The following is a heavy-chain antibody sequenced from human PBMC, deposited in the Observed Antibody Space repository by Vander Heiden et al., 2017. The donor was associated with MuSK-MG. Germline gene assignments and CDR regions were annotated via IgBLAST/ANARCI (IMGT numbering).Heavy chain of an antibody. J-gene: IGHJ4*02. D-gene: IGHD2-15*01. CDR1: GGSFSGYY. V-gene: IGHV4-34*01. CDR2: INHSGST. Sequence: QVQLQQWGAGLLKPSETLSRTCAVYGGSFSGYYRSRVRQPPGKGLEWIGEINHSGSTNYNPSLKSRVTISVDTSKNQFSLKLSSVTAADTAVYYCARGVDIVVVVAALYYFDYWGQGTLVTVSS. CDR3: ARGVDIVVVVAALYYFDY.